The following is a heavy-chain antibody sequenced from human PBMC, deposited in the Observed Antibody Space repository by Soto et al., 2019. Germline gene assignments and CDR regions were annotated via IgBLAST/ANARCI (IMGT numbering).Heavy chain of an antibody. Sequence: SETLSLTCAVYGGSFSGYYWSWIRQPPGKGLEWIGEINHSGSTNYNPSLKSRVTISVDTSKNQFSLKLSSVTAADTAVYYCARLIAAAGTGRYYFDYWGQGTLVTVSS. CDR2: INHSGST. CDR1: GGSFSGYY. J-gene: IGHJ4*02. V-gene: IGHV4-34*09. D-gene: IGHD6-13*01. CDR3: ARLIAAAGTGRYYFDY.